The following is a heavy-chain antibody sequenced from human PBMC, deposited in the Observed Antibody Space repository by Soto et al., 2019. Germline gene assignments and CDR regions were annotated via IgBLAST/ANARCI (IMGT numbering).Heavy chain of an antibody. CDR1: GYSFTNYW. CDR3: ARSRRGAYSSGWYSLSGYYNYGIDV. J-gene: IGHJ6*02. Sequence: GEALKISCKGSGYSFTNYWIAWVRQMPGDGLEWMGGINPGDSDARYSPSFQGQVTISADTSISTAYLQWTSLKASDTAMYYCARSRRGAYSSGWYSLSGYYNYGIDVWGQGTKVTVSS. CDR2: INPGDSDA. V-gene: IGHV5-51*01. D-gene: IGHD6-19*01.